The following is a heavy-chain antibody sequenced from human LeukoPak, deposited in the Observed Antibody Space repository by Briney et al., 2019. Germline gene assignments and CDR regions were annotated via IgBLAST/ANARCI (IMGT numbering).Heavy chain of an antibody. D-gene: IGHD3-10*01. CDR1: GYTLTELS. CDR3: ASLNLPGGELGY. V-gene: IGHV1-24*01. Sequence: ASVKVSCKVSGYTLTELSMHWVRQAPGKGLEWMGGFDPEDGETIYAQKFQGRVTMTEDTSTDTAYMELSSLRSEDTAVYYCASLNLPGGELGYWGQGTLVTVSS. J-gene: IGHJ4*02. CDR2: FDPEDGET.